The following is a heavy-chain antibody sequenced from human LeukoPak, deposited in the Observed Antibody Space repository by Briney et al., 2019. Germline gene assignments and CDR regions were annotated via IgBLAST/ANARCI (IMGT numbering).Heavy chain of an antibody. J-gene: IGHJ4*02. CDR1: GGTFSSYA. CDR3: ARVTITYYYDSSGPRMFDC. D-gene: IGHD3-22*01. Sequence: GASVKVSCKASGGTFSSYAISWVRQAPEQGLEWMGGIIPIFGTANYAQKFQGRVTITADESTSTAYMELSSLRSEDTAVYYCARVTITYYYDSSGPRMFDCWGQGTLVTVSS. V-gene: IGHV1-69*13. CDR2: IIPIFGTA.